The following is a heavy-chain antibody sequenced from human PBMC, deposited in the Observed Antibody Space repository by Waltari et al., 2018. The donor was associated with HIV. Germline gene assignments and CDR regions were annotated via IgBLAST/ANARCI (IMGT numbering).Heavy chain of an antibody. CDR1: GYSISSGSY. J-gene: IGHJ6*02. Sequence: QVQLQESGPGLVKPSETLSLTCTVSGYSISSGSYWGWIRTPPGKGLEWIGSFYHSGSTYYNPSLKSRVTMSVDTSKNQFSLKVKSVTAADTAVYYCAREERGQWLRDCYGMDVWGQGTTVTVSS. CDR2: FYHSGST. V-gene: IGHV4-38-2*02. D-gene: IGHD5-12*01. CDR3: AREERGQWLRDCYGMDV.